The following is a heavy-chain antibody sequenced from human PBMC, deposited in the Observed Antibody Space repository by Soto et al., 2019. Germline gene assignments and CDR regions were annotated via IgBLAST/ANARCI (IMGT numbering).Heavy chain of an antibody. J-gene: IGHJ4*02. CDR2: IYYSGST. CDR3: ARGDYDSSGYYALKRVAFDY. V-gene: IGHV4-30-4*01. Sequence: QVQLQESGPGLVKPSQTLSLTCTVSGGSISSGDYYWSWIRQPPGKGLEWIGYIYYSGSTYYNPSLKSRVTISVDTSKNQFSLKLSSVTAADTAVYYCARGDYDSSGYYALKRVAFDYWGQGTLVTVSS. CDR1: GGSISSGDYY. D-gene: IGHD3-22*01.